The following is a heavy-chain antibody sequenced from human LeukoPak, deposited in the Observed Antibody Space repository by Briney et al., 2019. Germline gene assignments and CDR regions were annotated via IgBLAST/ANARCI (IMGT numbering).Heavy chain of an antibody. J-gene: IGHJ4*02. CDR1: GFKFDDYG. CDR2: MNGYGSET. Sequence: GGSLRLSCAASGFKFDDYGMSWVRQAPGKGLEWVANMNGYGSETYYVYSVRVRFTISRDNAENSLFLHMNSLRVEDTAVYRCARVLYGSRVNVIDSWGPGTLVTVSS. D-gene: IGHD2-2*01. V-gene: IGHV3-7*01. CDR3: ARVLYGSRVNVIDS.